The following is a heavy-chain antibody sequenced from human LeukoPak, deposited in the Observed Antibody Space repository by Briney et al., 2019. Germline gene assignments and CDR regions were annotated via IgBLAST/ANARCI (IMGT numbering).Heavy chain of an antibody. D-gene: IGHD3-16*02. CDR1: GFTFSSYA. CDR2: ISYDGSNK. Sequence: GGSLRLSCAASGFTFSSYAMHWVRQAPGKGLEWVAVISYDGSNKYYADSVKGRFTISRDNSKNTLYLQMNSLRAEDTAVYYCARGTTYVWGSYPSGYWGLGTLVTVSS. V-gene: IGHV3-30-3*01. CDR3: ARGTTYVWGSYPSGY. J-gene: IGHJ4*02.